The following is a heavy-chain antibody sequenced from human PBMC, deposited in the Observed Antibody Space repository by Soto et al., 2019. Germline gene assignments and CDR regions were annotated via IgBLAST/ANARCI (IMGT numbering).Heavy chain of an antibody. D-gene: IGHD3-3*01. Sequence: SETLSLTCAISGDSVSSNSAAWNWIRQSPSRGLEWLGRTYYRSKWYNDYAVSVKSRITINPDTSKNQFSLQLNSVTPEDTAVYYCARTRVYDSYNYYGMAVWGQGTTVTVSS. CDR1: GDSVSSNSAA. CDR3: ARTRVYDSYNYYGMAV. J-gene: IGHJ6*02. CDR2: TYYRSKWYN. V-gene: IGHV6-1*01.